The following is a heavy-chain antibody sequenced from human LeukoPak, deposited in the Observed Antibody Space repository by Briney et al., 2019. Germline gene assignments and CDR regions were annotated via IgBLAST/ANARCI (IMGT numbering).Heavy chain of an antibody. V-gene: IGHV5-51*01. CDR3: ARQSDLRFLEWLSLYFDY. CDR1: GYTFNNYW. Sequence: RESLKISCKASGYTFNNYWIGWVRQMPGRGLEWMGMLYPDGSATTYHPSFEGRVTISADKSVTTAYLEWNSLKASDTALYYCARQSDLRFLEWLSLYFDYWGQGTLVTVSS. J-gene: IGHJ4*02. CDR2: LYPDGSAT. D-gene: IGHD3-3*01.